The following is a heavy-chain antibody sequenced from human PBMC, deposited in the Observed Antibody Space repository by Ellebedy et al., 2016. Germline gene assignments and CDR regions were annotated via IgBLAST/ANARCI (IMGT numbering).Heavy chain of an antibody. Sequence: ASVKVSCKASGYTFTSYGISWVRQAPGQGLEWMGWISACNGNANYAQKLQGRVTMTTDTSTSTAYMELRSLRSDDTAVYYCARSGLGGDYSAFDIWGQGTMVTVSS. D-gene: IGHD4-11*01. CDR3: ARSGLGGDYSAFDI. CDR2: ISACNGNA. CDR1: GYTFTSYG. J-gene: IGHJ3*02. V-gene: IGHV1-18*01.